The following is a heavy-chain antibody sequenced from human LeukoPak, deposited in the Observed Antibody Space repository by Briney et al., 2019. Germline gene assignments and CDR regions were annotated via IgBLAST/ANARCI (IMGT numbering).Heavy chain of an antibody. V-gene: IGHV3-23*01. CDR1: GFLFSRCA. Sequence: LTGGSLRLSCAASGFLFSRCAMSWVRQAPGKGLEWVSSISGAGDIAHYAESVKGRFTISRDNSGNTLYVQMDSLRAEDTAVYYCARERYDSSGFDYWGQGTLVTVSS. D-gene: IGHD3-22*01. J-gene: IGHJ4*02. CDR3: ARERYDSSGFDY. CDR2: ISGAGDIA.